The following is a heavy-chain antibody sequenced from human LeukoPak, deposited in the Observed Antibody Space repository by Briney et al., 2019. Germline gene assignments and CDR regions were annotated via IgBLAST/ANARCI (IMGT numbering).Heavy chain of an antibody. Sequence: PSETLSLTCAVYGGSFSGYYWSWIRQPPGKGLEWIGEINHSGSTNYNPSLKSRVTISVDTSKNQFSLKLSSVTAADTAVYYCASEFGGWCEQGGFDYWGQGTLVTVSS. V-gene: IGHV4-34*01. CDR2: INHSGST. D-gene: IGHD6-19*01. J-gene: IGHJ4*02. CDR1: GGSFSGYY. CDR3: ASEFGGWCEQGGFDY.